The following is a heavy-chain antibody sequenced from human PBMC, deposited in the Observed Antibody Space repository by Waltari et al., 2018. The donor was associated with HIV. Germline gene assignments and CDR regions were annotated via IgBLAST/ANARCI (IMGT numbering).Heavy chain of an antibody. V-gene: IGHV3-15*01. CDR1: GFTFTNAW. CDR2: SKNIADGGTT. D-gene: IGHD1-1*01. Sequence: EVQLVESGGGLVKPGGSLRLSCAASGFTFTNAWMSWVRQAPGKGLEWVGSSKNIADGGTTECGAPGKGRFTISRDDSQNTVFLQMNSLKTEDTAVYFCVTGLLYKRYWGQGTLVTVSS. J-gene: IGHJ4*02. CDR3: VTGLLYKRY.